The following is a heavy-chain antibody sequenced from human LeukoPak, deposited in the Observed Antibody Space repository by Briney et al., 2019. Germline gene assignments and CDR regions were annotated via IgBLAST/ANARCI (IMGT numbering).Heavy chain of an antibody. CDR2: MYYSGST. V-gene: IGHV4-59*08. CDR1: GGSISGYY. CDR3: ARRWSGENLFDY. J-gene: IGHJ4*02. Sequence: SETLSLTCTVSGGSISGYYWSWIRQPPGKGLEWIGYMYYSGSTNYYNPSLKSRVIISIDTPKNQFSLKLRSVTAADTAVYYCARRWSGENLFDYWGQGTLVTVSS. D-gene: IGHD3-10*01.